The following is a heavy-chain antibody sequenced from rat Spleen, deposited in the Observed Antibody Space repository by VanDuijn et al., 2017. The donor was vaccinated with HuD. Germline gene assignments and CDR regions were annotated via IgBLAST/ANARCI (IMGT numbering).Heavy chain of an antibody. Sequence: EVQLQESGPGLVKPSQSLSLTCSVTGYSITSNYWGWIRKFPGNKMEWMGYISYSGSTSYNPSLKSRISITRDTSKNQFFLQLNSVTNEDTATYYCARVMYTTDYYPGVMDAWGQGASVTVSS. CDR1: GYSITSNY. D-gene: IGHD1-6*01. CDR3: ARVMYTTDYYPGVMDA. CDR2: ISYSGST. V-gene: IGHV3-1*01. J-gene: IGHJ4*01.